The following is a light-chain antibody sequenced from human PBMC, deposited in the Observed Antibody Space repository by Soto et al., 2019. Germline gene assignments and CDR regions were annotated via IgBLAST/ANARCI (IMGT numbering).Light chain of an antibody. J-gene: IGKJ2*01. V-gene: IGKV3-15*01. CDR1: QSVSSN. Sequence: IVMTQSPATLSVSPGERATLSCRASQSVSSNLAWYQHKPGQAPRLLFYGASTRAAGIPARFSGGGSGTDFTLTISGLQSEEFAVYYCQQSNKWPYTFGPGTKLEIK. CDR2: GAS. CDR3: QQSNKWPYT.